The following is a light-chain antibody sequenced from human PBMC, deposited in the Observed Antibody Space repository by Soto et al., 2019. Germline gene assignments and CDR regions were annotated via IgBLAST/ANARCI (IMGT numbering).Light chain of an antibody. J-gene: IGKJ1*01. Sequence: DIQMTQSPSTLSASVGDRFTITCRASQSISSWLAWYQQKPGKDPXXLIYDASSLESGVPSRFSGSGSGTEFTLTISSLQPDDFATDYCQQYNSYWTFGQGTKVDIK. V-gene: IGKV1-5*01. CDR2: DAS. CDR3: QQYNSYWT. CDR1: QSISSW.